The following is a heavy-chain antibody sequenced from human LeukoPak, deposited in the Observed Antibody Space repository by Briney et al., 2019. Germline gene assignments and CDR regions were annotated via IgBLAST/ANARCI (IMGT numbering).Heavy chain of an antibody. CDR3: AGEVGGSWFDP. CDR2: IYSSGNT. D-gene: IGHD1-26*01. V-gene: IGHV4-61*02. Sequence: PSQTLSLTCTVYGGSISSGSHYWSWIRQPAGKGLERIRRIYSSGNTNYNPSLKSRGTISLDTSKNQCSLNLSSVTAADTAVYYCAGEVGGSWFDPWGLGTLVPVSS. CDR1: GGSISSGSHY. J-gene: IGHJ5*02.